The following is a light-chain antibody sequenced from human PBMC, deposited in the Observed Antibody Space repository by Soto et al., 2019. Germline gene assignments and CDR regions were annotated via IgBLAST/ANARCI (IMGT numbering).Light chain of an antibody. Sequence: IQVTQSPSSLSASVGDRVTISCRASQGISSYLNWYQQKPGKAPKLLIYAASSLQSGVPTRFSGSGSGTDFTLTISSLRPEDFATYYCQQSYSTPLTFGGGTKVEIK. CDR1: QGISSY. J-gene: IGKJ4*01. CDR3: QQSYSTPLT. V-gene: IGKV1-39*01. CDR2: AAS.